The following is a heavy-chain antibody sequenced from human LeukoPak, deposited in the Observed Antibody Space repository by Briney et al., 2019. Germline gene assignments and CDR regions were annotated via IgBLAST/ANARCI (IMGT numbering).Heavy chain of an antibody. CDR3: ARDPCSSTSCYVGNFDY. CDR1: GYTFTGYY. V-gene: IGHV1-2*02. Sequence: ASVKVSCTASGYTFTGYYMHWVRQAPGQGLAWMGWINPNSGGTNYAQKFQGRVTMTRDTSISTAYMELSRLRSDDTAVYYCARDPCSSTSCYVGNFDYWGQGTLVTVSS. J-gene: IGHJ4*02. D-gene: IGHD2-2*01. CDR2: INPNSGGT.